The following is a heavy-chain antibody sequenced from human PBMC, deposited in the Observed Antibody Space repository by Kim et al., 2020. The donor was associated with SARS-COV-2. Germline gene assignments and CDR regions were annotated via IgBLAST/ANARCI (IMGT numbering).Heavy chain of an antibody. V-gene: IGHV1-18*01. Sequence: NDAQKLQGRGTMTPETSTSTAYMELRSLRSDDTAVYYCATPGSGYLGQFDYWGQGTLVTVSS. D-gene: IGHD3-22*01. CDR3: ATPGSGYLGQFDY. J-gene: IGHJ4*02.